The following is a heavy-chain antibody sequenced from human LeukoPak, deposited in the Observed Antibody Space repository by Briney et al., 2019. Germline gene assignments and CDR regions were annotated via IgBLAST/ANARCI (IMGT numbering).Heavy chain of an antibody. Sequence: GESLKISCKGSGYSFTSYWIGLVRQMPGKGLEWMGIIYPGDSDTRHSPSFQGQVTISADKSISTAYLQWSSLKASDTAMYYCARHPASGYSYGPYYFDYWGQGTLVTVSS. V-gene: IGHV5-51*01. D-gene: IGHD5-18*01. J-gene: IGHJ4*02. CDR1: GYSFTSYW. CDR2: IYPGDSDT. CDR3: ARHPASGYSYGPYYFDY.